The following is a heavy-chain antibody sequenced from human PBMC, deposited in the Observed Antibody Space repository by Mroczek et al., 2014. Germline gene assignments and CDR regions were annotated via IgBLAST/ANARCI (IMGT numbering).Heavy chain of an antibody. J-gene: IGHJ4*02. Sequence: ESGGGLVKPGGSLRLSCAASGFTFSSYSMNWVRQAPGKGLEWVSSISSSSSYIYYADSVKGRFTISRDNAKNSLYLQMNSLRAEDTAVYYCARDPLRIRIVGXKSLDYWGQGTLVTVSS. V-gene: IGHV3-21*01. D-gene: IGHD1-26*01. CDR3: ARDPLRIRIVGXKSLDY. CDR1: GFTFSSYS. CDR2: ISSSSSYI.